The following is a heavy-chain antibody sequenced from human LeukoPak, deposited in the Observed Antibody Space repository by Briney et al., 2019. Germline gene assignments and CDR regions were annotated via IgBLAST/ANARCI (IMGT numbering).Heavy chain of an antibody. D-gene: IGHD4-23*01. Sequence: SETLSLTCTVSGGSISSYYWSWIRQPPRKGLEWIGYIYYSGSTNYNPSLKSRVTISVDTSKNQFSLKLSSVTAADTAVYYCARAGYGGNSDPFDYWGQGTLVTVSS. J-gene: IGHJ4*02. CDR1: GGSISSYY. CDR2: IYYSGST. CDR3: ARAGYGGNSDPFDY. V-gene: IGHV4-59*01.